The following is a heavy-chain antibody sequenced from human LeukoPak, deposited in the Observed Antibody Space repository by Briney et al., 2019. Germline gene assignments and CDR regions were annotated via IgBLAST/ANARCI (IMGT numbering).Heavy chain of an antibody. CDR3: TRHYDSDSSGDPDWFDP. Sequence: PLETLSLTCSVSGASVTNDYWSWLRQPPGKGLEWIGHISNSGRTTYRSSLKSRVTISLDTSRNQFSLKLTSVTAADTAISYCTRHYDSDSSGDPDWFDPWGQGTLVTVSS. D-gene: IGHD3-22*01. V-gene: IGHV4-59*08. CDR2: ISNSGRT. CDR1: GASVTNDY. J-gene: IGHJ5*02.